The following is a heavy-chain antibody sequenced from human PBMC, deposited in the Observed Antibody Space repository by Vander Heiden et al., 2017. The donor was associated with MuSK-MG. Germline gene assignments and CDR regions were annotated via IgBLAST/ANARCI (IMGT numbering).Heavy chain of an antibody. D-gene: IGHD2-15*01. CDR3: AGAGLFCSGGSCYSGGYFDY. Sequence: QVQLVQSGAEVKKPGSSVKVSCTAFGGTFRSYAISGVRQAPGQGLEWMGRIIPILDIANYTQKFQGRVTITADKSTSTAYMELSSLRSEDTAVYYCAGAGLFCSGGSCYSGGYFDYWGQGTLVTVSS. CDR2: IIPILDIA. CDR1: GGTFRSYA. V-gene: IGHV1-69*04. J-gene: IGHJ4*02.